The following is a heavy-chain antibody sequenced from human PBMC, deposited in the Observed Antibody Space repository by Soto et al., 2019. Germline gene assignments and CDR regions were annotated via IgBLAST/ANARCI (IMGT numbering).Heavy chain of an antibody. CDR1: GFPFYTYW. V-gene: IGHV3-7*03. CDR3: TSSELLWFGELFHELDY. Sequence: PGGSLRLSCGASGFPFYTYWMNWVRQAPGMGLEWVANIKSDGSEKYYVDSVKGRFTISRDNTKNSMYLQMNSLKTEDTAVYYCTSSELLWFGELFHELDYWGQGTLVTVSS. D-gene: IGHD3-10*01. CDR2: IKSDGSEK. J-gene: IGHJ4*02.